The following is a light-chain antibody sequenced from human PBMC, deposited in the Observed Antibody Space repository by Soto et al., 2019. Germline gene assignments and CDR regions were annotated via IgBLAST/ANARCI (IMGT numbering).Light chain of an antibody. V-gene: IGKV1-5*03. CDR3: HQYNSYSPT. CDR2: KAS. Sequence: DIQMTQSPSTLSASVGYRVTITCRASQSISTWLAWYQQEPGKAPKLLIHKASSLQSGVPSRFSGSGSGTDFTLTISSLHPDDFATYYCHQYNSYSPTFGQGTKVDIK. J-gene: IGKJ1*01. CDR1: QSISTW.